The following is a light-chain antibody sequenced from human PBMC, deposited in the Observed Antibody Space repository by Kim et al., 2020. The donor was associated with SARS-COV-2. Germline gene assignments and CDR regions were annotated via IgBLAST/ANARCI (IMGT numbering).Light chain of an antibody. V-gene: IGLV2-18*02. CDR1: YAR. J-gene: IGLJ1*01. CDR2: EVN. Sequence: YARVSWYQQPPGTAPKLMIYEVNDRPSWVPDRFSGSKSGNTASLTISGLQPEDEADYYCSSYTSSNTYVFGTGTKVTVL. CDR3: SSYTSSNTYV.